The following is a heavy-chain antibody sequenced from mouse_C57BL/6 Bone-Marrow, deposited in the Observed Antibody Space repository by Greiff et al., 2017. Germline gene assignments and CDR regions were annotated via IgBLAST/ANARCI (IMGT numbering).Heavy chain of an antibody. CDR2: IYPRSGNT. V-gene: IGHV1-81*01. J-gene: IGHJ3*01. Sequence: QVHVKQSGAELARPGASVKLSCKASGYTFTSYGISWVKQRTGQGLEWIGEIYPRSGNTYYNEKFKGKATLTADKSSSTAYMELRSLTSEDSAVYFCASHYYGSSLFAYWGQGTLVTVSA. CDR1: GYTFTSYG. CDR3: ASHYYGSSLFAY. D-gene: IGHD1-1*01.